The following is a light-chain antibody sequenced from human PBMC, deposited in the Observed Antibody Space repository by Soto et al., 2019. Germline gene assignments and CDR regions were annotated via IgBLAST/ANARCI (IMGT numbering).Light chain of an antibody. J-gene: IGKJ5*01. Sequence: GDIVTITCRASQSISSWLAWYQQKPGKAPKVLIYDASSLESGVPSSFSGSGSGTEFTLTISSLQPDDFATYYCQQYNSYSITFGQGTRLEIK. CDR1: QSISSW. CDR3: QQYNSYSIT. CDR2: DAS. V-gene: IGKV1-5*01.